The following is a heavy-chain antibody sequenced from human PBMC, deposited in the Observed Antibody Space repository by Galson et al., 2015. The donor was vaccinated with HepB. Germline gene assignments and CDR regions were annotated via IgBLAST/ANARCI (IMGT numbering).Heavy chain of an antibody. J-gene: IGHJ4*02. CDR1: GGTFSSYA. CDR3: ARESIVVVPAERHRDYFDY. D-gene: IGHD2-2*01. CDR2: IIPIFGTA. V-gene: IGHV1-69*13. Sequence: SVKVSCKASGGTFSSYAISWVRQAPGQGLEWMGGIIPIFGTANYAQKFQGRVTITADESTSTAYMELSSLRSEDTAVYYCARESIVVVPAERHRDYFDYWGQGTLVTVSS.